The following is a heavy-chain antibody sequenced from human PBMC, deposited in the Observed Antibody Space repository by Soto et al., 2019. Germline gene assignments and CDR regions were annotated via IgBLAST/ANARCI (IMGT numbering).Heavy chain of an antibody. D-gene: IGHD4-17*01. CDR2: INSDGSST. CDR1: GFTFTSYW. J-gene: IGHJ5*02. V-gene: IGHV3-74*01. Sequence: GGSLRLSCAASGFTFTSYWMHCVRQAPGKGLVWVSRINSDGSSTSYADSVKGRFTISRDNAKNTLYLQMNSLRAEDTAVYYCARDRDFGGFSGPWFDPWGQGTLVTVSS. CDR3: ARDRDFGGFSGPWFDP.